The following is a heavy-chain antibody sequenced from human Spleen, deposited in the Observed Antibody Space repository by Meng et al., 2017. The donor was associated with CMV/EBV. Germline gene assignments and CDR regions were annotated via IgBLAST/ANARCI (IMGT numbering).Heavy chain of an antibody. D-gene: IGHD2-2*02. CDR3: ARDEGYCNSASCYKSRFDY. CDR1: GFTFRSST. V-gene: IGHV3-30-3*01. J-gene: IGHJ4*02. CDR2: MSSDGSNK. Sequence: GGSLRLSCAASGFTFRSSTMHWVRRAPGQGLEWVAVMSSDGSNKYYVDSVKGRFTISRDNSKNTVYLQMNSLRREDTAVYYCARDEGYCNSASCYKSRFDYWGQGTVVTVSS.